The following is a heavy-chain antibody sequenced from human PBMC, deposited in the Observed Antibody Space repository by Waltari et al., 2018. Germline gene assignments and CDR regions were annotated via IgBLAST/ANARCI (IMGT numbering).Heavy chain of an antibody. Sequence: EVQLVESGGGLVQPGGSLRLSCAASGFIFSSHWMHWVRQPPGKGLVLVSRFRGDGGDSTYADSVKGRFTISRDNAKNTLYLQMNSLRAEDTAIYYCATDLILGSGSLGYWGQGTLVTVSS. J-gene: IGHJ4*02. CDR2: FRGDGGDS. CDR1: GFIFSSHW. V-gene: IGHV3-74*03. CDR3: ATDLILGSGSLGY. D-gene: IGHD1-26*01.